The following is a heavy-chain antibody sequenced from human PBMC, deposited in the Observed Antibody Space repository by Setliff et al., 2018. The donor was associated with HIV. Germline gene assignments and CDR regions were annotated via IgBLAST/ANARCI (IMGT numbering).Heavy chain of an antibody. Sequence: PGGSLRLSCAASGFTFSSYAMHWVRQAPGKGLEWVSGISGTAVTTHYADSVKGRFTISRDNSKNTLYLQMISLRADDTAVYYCAKSLLVAGNDYWGQGTLVTVSS. CDR2: ISGTAVTT. D-gene: IGHD2-8*02. V-gene: IGHV3-23*01. CDR1: GFTFSSYA. J-gene: IGHJ4*02. CDR3: AKSLLVAGNDY.